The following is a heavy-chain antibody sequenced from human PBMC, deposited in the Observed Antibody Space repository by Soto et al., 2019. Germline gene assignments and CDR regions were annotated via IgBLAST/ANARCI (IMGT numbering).Heavy chain of an antibody. CDR1: GFTFSNYA. J-gene: IGHJ5*02. CDR2: ISSDGSNK. Sequence: QVQLVESGGGVVQSGRSLRLSCAASGFTFSNYAMHWVRQAPGEGLEWVAVISSDGSNKYYADSVKGRFTISRDNSKNMLYLQMNTLRTEDTAVHYCALGGTVVTGIWFDPWGQGTLVTVSS. D-gene: IGHD2-2*01. V-gene: IGHV3-30*03. CDR3: ALGGTVVTGIWFDP.